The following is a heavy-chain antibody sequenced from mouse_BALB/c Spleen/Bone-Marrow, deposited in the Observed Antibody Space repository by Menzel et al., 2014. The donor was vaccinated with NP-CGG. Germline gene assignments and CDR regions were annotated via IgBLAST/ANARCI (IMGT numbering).Heavy chain of an antibody. CDR2: INPSTGYT. Sequence: VKLMESGAELAKPGASVKMTCKASGYTFTSYRMHWVKQRPGQGLEWIGYINPSTGYTEYNQKFKDKATLTADKSSSTAYMQLSSLTSGDSAVYYCARSYYDGSSFAYWGQGTLVTVSA. D-gene: IGHD1-1*01. CDR1: GYTFTSYR. CDR3: ARSYYDGSSFAY. V-gene: IGHV1-4*01. J-gene: IGHJ3*01.